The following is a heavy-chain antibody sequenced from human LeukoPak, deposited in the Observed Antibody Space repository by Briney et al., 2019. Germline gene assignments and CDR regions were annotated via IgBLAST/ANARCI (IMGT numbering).Heavy chain of an antibody. Sequence: PGGSLGLSCAASGFTFNTYSLNWVRQAPGKGLEWLSYISSTGTAIYYADSVRGRFTISRDNAKNSLYLQMNSLRDEDTAVYYCARAIRDDYVWGSYYHFDYWAQGAVVTVSS. CDR1: GFTFNTYS. CDR3: ARAIRDDYVWGSYYHFDY. J-gene: IGHJ4*02. CDR2: ISSTGTAI. V-gene: IGHV3-48*02. D-gene: IGHD3-16*01.